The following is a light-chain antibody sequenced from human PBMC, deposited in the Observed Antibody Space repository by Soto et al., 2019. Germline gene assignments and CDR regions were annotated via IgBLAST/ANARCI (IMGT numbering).Light chain of an antibody. CDR2: SNN. J-gene: IGLJ1*01. V-gene: IGLV1-44*01. Sequence: QSVLTQPPSASGTPGLRVTIACSGSSSNIGSNVVNRFQQLPGTAPKLRIYSNNQRPSGVPDRFSGSKSGTSASLAISGLQSEDEADYYCATWDDSLNGYVFGTGTKVTVL. CDR1: SSNIGSNV. CDR3: ATWDDSLNGYV.